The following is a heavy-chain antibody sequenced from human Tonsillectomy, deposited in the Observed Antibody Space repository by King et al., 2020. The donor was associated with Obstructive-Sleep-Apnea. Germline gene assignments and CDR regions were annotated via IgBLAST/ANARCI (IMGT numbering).Heavy chain of an antibody. V-gene: IGHV1-69*04. Sequence: VQLVQSGAEVKKPGSSVKVSCRASGGTFSRYYFTWVRQAPGQGLEWMGNIIPILDIANYAQQFQGRVTITADKSTSTAYLELSSLRSEDTAVYYCARDQGDYYGHNSYYYASYWAQGTLVTVSS. D-gene: IGHD3-22*01. CDR3: ARDQGDYYGHNSYYYASY. CDR1: GGTFSRYY. J-gene: IGHJ4*02. CDR2: IIPILDIA.